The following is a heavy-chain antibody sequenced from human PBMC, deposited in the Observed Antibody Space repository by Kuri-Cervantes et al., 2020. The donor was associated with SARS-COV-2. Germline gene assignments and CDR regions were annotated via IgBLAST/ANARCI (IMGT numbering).Heavy chain of an antibody. CDR1: GFTFSSYS. D-gene: IGHD3-3*01. V-gene: IGHV3-21*04. J-gene: IGHJ1*01. CDR3: AKSSTITIFGVVIIPEYFQH. Sequence: LSLTCAASGFTFSSYSMNWVRQAPGKGLEWVSSISSSSSYIYYADSVKGRFTISRDNSKNTLYLQMNSLRAEDTAVYYCAKSSTITIFGVVIIPEYFQHWGQGTLVTVSS. CDR2: ISSSSSYI.